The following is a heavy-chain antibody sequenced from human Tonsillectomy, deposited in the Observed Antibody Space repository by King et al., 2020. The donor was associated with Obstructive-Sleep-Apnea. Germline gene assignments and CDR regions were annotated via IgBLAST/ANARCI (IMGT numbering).Heavy chain of an antibody. V-gene: IGHV3-21*06. CDR3: ARGALWFGEFAFDY. CDR2: ISSSSSYI. CDR1: GFSFSSYS. Sequence: VQLVESGGGLVKPGGSLRLSCAASGFSFSSYSMNWVRQVPGKGLEWVSFISSSSSYIYYADSVKGRFTISRDNAKNSLFLQMNSLRAEDTAVYYCARGALWFGEFAFDYWGQGTLATVSS. J-gene: IGHJ4*02. D-gene: IGHD3-10*01.